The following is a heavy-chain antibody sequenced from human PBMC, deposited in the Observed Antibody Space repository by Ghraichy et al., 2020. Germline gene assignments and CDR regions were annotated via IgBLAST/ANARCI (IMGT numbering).Heavy chain of an antibody. Sequence: GGSLRLSCAASGFTFSSYGMHWVRQAPGKGLEWVAFIRYDGSNKYYADSVKGRFTISRDISKNTLYLQMNSLRAEDTAVYYCAKGPSRPLYSSSWYLEYFQHWGQGTLVTVSS. CDR2: IRYDGSNK. V-gene: IGHV3-30*02. J-gene: IGHJ1*01. D-gene: IGHD6-13*01. CDR1: GFTFSSYG. CDR3: AKGPSRPLYSSSWYLEYFQH.